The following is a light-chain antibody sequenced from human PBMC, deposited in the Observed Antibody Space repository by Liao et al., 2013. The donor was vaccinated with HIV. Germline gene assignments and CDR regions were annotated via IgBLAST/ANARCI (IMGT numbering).Light chain of an antibody. V-gene: IGLV3-1*01. CDR2: RDS. CDR1: KLGDKF. J-gene: IGLJ1*01. Sequence: SYELTQPPSVSVSPGQTASITCSGDKLGDKFACWYQQKPGQSPVRVIYRDSKRPSGIPERFSGSNSGNTATLTISGTQAMDEADYYCQAWDSSTLYVFGTGTKVTVL. CDR3: QAWDSSTLYV.